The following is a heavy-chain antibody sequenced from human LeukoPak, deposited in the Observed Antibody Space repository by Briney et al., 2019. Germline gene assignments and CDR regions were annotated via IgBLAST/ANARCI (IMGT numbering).Heavy chain of an antibody. CDR2: FDPEDGET. D-gene: IGHD6-13*01. J-gene: IGHJ4*02. CDR3: ATVRYSRSPPSWYFDY. V-gene: IGHV1-24*01. CDR1: GYTLTELS. Sequence: GASVKVSCKVSGYTLTELSMHWVRQAPGKGLEWMGGFDPEDGETIYAQKFQGRVTMTEDTSTDTAYMELSSLRSEDTAVYYCATVRYSRSPPSWYFDYWGQGTLVTASS.